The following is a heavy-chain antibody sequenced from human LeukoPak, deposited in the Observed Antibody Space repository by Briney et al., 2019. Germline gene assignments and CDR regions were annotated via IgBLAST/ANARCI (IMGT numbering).Heavy chain of an antibody. J-gene: IGHJ4*02. D-gene: IGHD1-26*01. CDR3: AKDRGSGSYLLPYYFDY. Sequence: GGSLRLSCAASGFTFSSYVVSWVRQVPGKGLQWVSGIRGSGGSTDYADSVKGRFTISRDNSKNTLYLQMSSLRAEDTAVYYCAKDRGSGSYLLPYYFDYWGQGTLVTVSS. CDR1: GFTFSSYV. CDR2: IRGSGGST. V-gene: IGHV3-23*01.